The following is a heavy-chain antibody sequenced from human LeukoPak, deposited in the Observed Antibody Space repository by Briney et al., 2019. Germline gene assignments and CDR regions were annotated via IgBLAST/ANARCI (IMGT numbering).Heavy chain of an antibody. CDR2: ISGDGGTT. D-gene: IGHD3-3*01. CDR3: AKDGGI. V-gene: IGHV3-23*01. J-gene: IGHJ3*02. CDR1: GFPFSNYA. Sequence: GRSLRLSCVASGFPFSNYAMSWVRQAPGTGLECLSAISGDGGTTYYADSVKGRFTISRDNSKNTLYLQMNSLRAEDTAVYYCAKDGGIWGQGTMVTVSS.